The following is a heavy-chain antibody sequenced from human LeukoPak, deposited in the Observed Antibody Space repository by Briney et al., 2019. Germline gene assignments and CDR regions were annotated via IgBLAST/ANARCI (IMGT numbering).Heavy chain of an antibody. CDR1: GGSFSGYY. Sequence: SETLSLTCAVYGGSFSGYYWSWIRQPPGKGLEWIGEVNHSGSTNYNPSLKSRVTISVDTSKNQFSLKLSSVTAADTPVYYCARGRSNIVLVVYAIRLRASFDYWGQGTLVTVSS. V-gene: IGHV4-34*01. CDR3: ARGRSNIVLVVYAIRLRASFDY. J-gene: IGHJ4*02. D-gene: IGHD2-8*02. CDR2: VNHSGST.